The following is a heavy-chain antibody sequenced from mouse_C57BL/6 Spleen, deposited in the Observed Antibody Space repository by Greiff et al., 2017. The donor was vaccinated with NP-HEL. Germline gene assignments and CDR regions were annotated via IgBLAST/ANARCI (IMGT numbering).Heavy chain of an antibody. CDR3: ARDETPHWYFDV. Sequence: VQLQQSGAELVKPGASVKISCKASGYAFSSYWMNWVKQRPGKGLEWIGQIYPGDGDTNYNGKFKGKATLTADKSSSTAYMQLSSLTSEDSAVYFCARDETPHWYFDVWGTGTTVTVSS. CDR1: GYAFSSYW. V-gene: IGHV1-80*01. J-gene: IGHJ1*03. CDR2: IYPGDGDT.